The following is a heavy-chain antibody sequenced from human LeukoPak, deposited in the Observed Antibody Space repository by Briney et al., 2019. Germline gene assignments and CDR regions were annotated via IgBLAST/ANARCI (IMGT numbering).Heavy chain of an antibody. CDR3: AKDRTYYYDSSGYLLDY. J-gene: IGHJ4*02. CDR2: INGSGGST. V-gene: IGHV3-23*01. CDR1: GFTFSSYA. D-gene: IGHD3-22*01. Sequence: PGGSLRLSCAASGFTFSSYAMSWVRQAPGKGLEWVSAINGSGGSTYYADSVKGRFTISRDNSKNTLYLQMNSLRAEDTAVYYCAKDRTYYYDSSGYLLDYWGQGTLVTVSS.